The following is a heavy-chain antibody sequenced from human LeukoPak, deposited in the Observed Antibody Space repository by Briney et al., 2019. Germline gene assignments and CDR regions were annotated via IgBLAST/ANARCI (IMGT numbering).Heavy chain of an antibody. J-gene: IGHJ4*02. V-gene: IGHV3-21*01. CDR2: ISSSSSYV. Sequence: GGSLRLSCAASGFTFSSYSMNWVRQAPGKGLEWVSSISSSSSYVYYADSVKGRFTISRDNAKNSLYLQMNSLRAEDTAVYYCASYSDPIAAAGTGFDYWGQGTLVTVSS. CDR1: GFTFSSYS. D-gene: IGHD6-13*01. CDR3: ASYSDPIAAAGTGFDY.